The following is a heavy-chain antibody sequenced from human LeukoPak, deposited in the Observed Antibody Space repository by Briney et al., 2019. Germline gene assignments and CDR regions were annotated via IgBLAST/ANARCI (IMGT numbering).Heavy chain of an antibody. V-gene: IGHV3-23*01. D-gene: IGHD4-23*01. CDR2: ISGSGGST. Sequence: GGSLRLSCAASGFTFSSYAMSWVRQAPGKGLEWVSAISGSGGSTYYADSVKGRFTISRDNSKNTLYLQMNSVRAEDTAVYYCAKDDYGGTFGDYWGQGTLVTVSS. CDR1: GFTFSSYA. CDR3: AKDDYGGTFGDY. J-gene: IGHJ4*02.